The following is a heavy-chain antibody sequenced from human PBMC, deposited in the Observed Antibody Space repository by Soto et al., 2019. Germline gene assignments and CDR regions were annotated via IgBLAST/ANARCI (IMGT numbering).Heavy chain of an antibody. CDR1: GFPFSSYA. D-gene: IGHD3-16*01. J-gene: IGHJ3*02. CDR3: AKGGYYSLFDI. CDR2: ISGSGGRT. V-gene: IGHV3-23*01. Sequence: GGSLRLSCVASGFPFSSYAMSWVRQTPGKGLEWVSGISGSGGRTYYADSVKGRFTISRDNSNNTLSLQMHILRVEDAAVYFCAKGGYYSLFDIWGQGTVVTVSS.